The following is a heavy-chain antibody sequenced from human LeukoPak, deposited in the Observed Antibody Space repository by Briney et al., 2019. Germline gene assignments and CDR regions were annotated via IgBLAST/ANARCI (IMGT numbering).Heavy chain of an antibody. D-gene: IGHD6-19*01. CDR1: GGTFSSYA. V-gene: IGHV1-69*13. J-gene: IGHJ4*02. CDR3: AWHRSSGWYSPAFDY. CDR2: IIPIFGTA. Sequence: SVKVSCKASGGTFSSYAISWVRQAPGQGLEWMGGIIPIFGTANYAQKFQGRVTITADESTSTAYMELSSLRSEDTAVHYCAWHRSSGWYSPAFDYWGQGTLVTVSS.